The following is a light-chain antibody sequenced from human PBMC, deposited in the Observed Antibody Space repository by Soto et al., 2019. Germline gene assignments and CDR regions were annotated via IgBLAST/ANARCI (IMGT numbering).Light chain of an antibody. J-gene: IGLJ1*01. CDR1: SSDVGGYNY. Sequence: QSVLTQPRSVSGSPGQSVNISCTGTSSDVGGYNYVSWYQQHPGKAPKLMIYDVSKRPSGVPDRFSGSKSGNTASLTISGLQAEDEADYYCCSYAVTYTLYVFGTRTNVTVL. CDR2: DVS. V-gene: IGLV2-11*01. CDR3: CSYAVTYTLYV.